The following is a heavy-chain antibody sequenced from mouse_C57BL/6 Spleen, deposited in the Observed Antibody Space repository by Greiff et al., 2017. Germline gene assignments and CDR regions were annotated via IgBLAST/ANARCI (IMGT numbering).Heavy chain of an antibody. D-gene: IGHD2-5*01. V-gene: IGHV14-4*01. Sequence: EVQLQQSGAELVRPGASVKLSCTASGFNIKDDYMHWVKQRPEQGLEWIGWIDPENGDTEYASKFQGKATIAADTTSKPAYLQLSSLTSEDAAVYYCSGYSNYEDYDAMDYWGQGTSVTVSS. J-gene: IGHJ4*01. CDR3: SGYSNYEDYDAMDY. CDR2: IDPENGDT. CDR1: GFNIKDDY.